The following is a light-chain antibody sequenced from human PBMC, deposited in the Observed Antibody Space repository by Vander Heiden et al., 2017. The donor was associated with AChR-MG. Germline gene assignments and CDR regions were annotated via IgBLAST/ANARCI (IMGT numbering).Light chain of an antibody. CDR2: DDS. Sequence: SYVPTQPPSVSVAPGRTATITCGGNNLGSKSVHWYQQKLGQAPVLVVYDDSDRPSGIPERISGSNSGNTATLTISRVEAGDEGDYYCQVWDSVSDPVVFGGGTKLTGL. CDR3: QVWDSVSDPVV. V-gene: IGLV3-21*02. CDR1: NLGSKS. J-gene: IGLJ2*01.